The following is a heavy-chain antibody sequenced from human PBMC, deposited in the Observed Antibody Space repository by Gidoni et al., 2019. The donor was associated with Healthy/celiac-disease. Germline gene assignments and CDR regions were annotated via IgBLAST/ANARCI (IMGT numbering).Heavy chain of an antibody. J-gene: IGHJ5*02. V-gene: IGHV1-3*01. CDR1: GYTFTSYA. CDR3: ARAGTRITMIVEEYNWFDP. D-gene: IGHD3-22*01. CDR2: INAGNGKT. Sequence: QVQLVQSGAEVKKPGASVTVSCKASGYTFTSYAMHWVRQAPGQRLEWMGWINAGNGKTKYSQKFKGRVTITRDTSASTAYMELSSLRSEDTAVYYWARAGTRITMIVEEYNWFDPWGQGTLVTVSS.